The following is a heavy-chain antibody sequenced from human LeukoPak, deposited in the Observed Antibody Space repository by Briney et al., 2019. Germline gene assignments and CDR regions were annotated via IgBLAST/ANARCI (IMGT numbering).Heavy chain of an antibody. Sequence: TGGSLRLSCAASGFTFSSYWMSWVRQAPGKGLEWVANIKQDGSEKYYVDSVKGRFTISRDNAKNSLYQQMNSLRAEDTAVYYCARGRAAAELWDAFDIWGQGTMVTVSS. CDR1: GFTFSSYW. J-gene: IGHJ3*02. V-gene: IGHV3-7*01. D-gene: IGHD6-13*01. CDR2: IKQDGSEK. CDR3: ARGRAAAELWDAFDI.